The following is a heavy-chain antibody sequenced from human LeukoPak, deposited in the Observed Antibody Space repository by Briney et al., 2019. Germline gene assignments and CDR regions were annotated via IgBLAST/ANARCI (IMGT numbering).Heavy chain of an antibody. J-gene: IGHJ4*02. CDR2: ISYEDGSNK. D-gene: IGHD3-9*01. CDR1: GFTFRSFV. V-gene: IGHV3-30*04. CDR3: AREMDDILTGYGLDY. Sequence: GGSLRLSCAASGFTFRSFVMHWVRQAPGKGLEWVAAISYEDGSNKYYADSVKGRFTISRDNAKNSLYLQMNSLRAEDTAVYYCAREMDDILTGYGLDYWGQGTLVTVSS.